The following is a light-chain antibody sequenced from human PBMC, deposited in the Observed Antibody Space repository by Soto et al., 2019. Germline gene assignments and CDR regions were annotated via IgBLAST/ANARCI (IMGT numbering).Light chain of an antibody. Sequence: VVTQPPSVSGAPGQRVTISCTGSSSNIGAGYDVHWYQQLPGTAPKLLIYGNSNRPSGVPDRFSGSKSGTSASLAITGLQAEDEADYYCQSYDSSLDVVFGGGTKVTVL. J-gene: IGLJ2*01. CDR2: GNS. CDR1: SSNIGAGYD. CDR3: QSYDSSLDVV. V-gene: IGLV1-40*01.